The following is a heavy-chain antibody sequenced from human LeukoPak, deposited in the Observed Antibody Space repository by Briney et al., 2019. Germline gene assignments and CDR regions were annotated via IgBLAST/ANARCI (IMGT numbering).Heavy chain of an antibody. CDR3: ARDRRCSSTSCYVGY. V-gene: IGHV1-2*02. CDR2: INPNSGGT. CDR1: GYTFTGYY. D-gene: IGHD2-2*01. Sequence: VKVSCKASGYTFTGYYMRWVRQAPGQGLEWMGWINPNSGGTNYAQKFQGRVTMTRDTSISTAYMELSRLRSDDTAVYYCARDRRCSSTSCYVGYWGQGTLVTVSS. J-gene: IGHJ4*02.